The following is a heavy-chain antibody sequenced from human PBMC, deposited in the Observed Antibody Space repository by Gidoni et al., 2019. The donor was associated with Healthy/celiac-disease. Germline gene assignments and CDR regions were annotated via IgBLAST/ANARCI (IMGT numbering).Heavy chain of an antibody. J-gene: IGHJ5*02. CDR1: GGSITTSSYY. CDR3: ARGSALLWFGELSPSDWFDP. CDR2: IYYSGST. V-gene: IGHV4-39*07. Sequence: QLQLQESGPGLVKPSETLSLTCTVPGGSITTSSYYWGWIRQPPGKGLEWIGSIYYSGSTYYNPSLKSRVTISVDTSKNQFSLKLSSVTAADTAVYYCARGSALLWFGELSPSDWFDPWGQGTLVTVSS. D-gene: IGHD3-10*01.